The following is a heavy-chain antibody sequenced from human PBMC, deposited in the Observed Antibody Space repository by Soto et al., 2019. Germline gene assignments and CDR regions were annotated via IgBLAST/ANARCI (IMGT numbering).Heavy chain of an antibody. CDR1: GGSISSSSYY. Sequence: SETLSLTCTVSGGSISSSSYYWGWIRQPPGKGLEWIGSIYYSGSTYYNPSLKSRVTISVDTSKNQFSLKLSSVTAADTAVYYCARHVKIDWAHDCGGKEPLVTVPS. CDR3: ARHVKIDWAHDC. D-gene: IGHD3-9*01. CDR2: IYYSGST. V-gene: IGHV4-39*01. J-gene: IGHJ4*02.